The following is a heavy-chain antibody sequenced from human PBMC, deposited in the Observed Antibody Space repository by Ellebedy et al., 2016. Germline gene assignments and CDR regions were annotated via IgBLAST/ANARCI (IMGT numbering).Heavy chain of an antibody. Sequence: GGSLRLXXATSGFTFDDYALHWVRQVPGKGLEWVSGISWNSAAIGYGEAVKGRFTISRDRAKNYLYLQMNSLRVEDTALYFCAKGTMDYLHHWGQGTLVTVSS. V-gene: IGHV3-9*01. J-gene: IGHJ4*02. CDR2: ISWNSAAI. CDR3: AKGTMDYLHH. CDR1: GFTFDDYA. D-gene: IGHD3-10*01.